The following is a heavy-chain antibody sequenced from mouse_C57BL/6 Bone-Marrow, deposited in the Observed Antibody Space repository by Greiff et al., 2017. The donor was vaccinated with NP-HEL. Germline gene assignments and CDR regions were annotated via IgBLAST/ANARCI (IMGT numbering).Heavy chain of an antibody. CDR2: ISSGGSYT. Sequence: EVMLVESGGDLVKPGGSLKLSCAASGFTFSSYGMSWVRQTPDKRLEWVATISSGGSYTYYPDSVKGRFTISRDNAKNTLYLQMSSLKSGDTAMYYCARHDIYYYGSSWFAYWGQGTLVTVSA. CDR1: GFTFSSYG. V-gene: IGHV5-6*01. CDR3: ARHDIYYYGSSWFAY. D-gene: IGHD1-1*01. J-gene: IGHJ3*01.